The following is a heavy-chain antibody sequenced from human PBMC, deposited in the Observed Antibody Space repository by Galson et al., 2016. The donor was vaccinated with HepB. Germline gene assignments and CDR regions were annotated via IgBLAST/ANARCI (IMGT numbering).Heavy chain of an antibody. J-gene: IGHJ3*02. V-gene: IGHV3-53*01. Sequence: SLRLSCAASGFTVSSNYMSWVRQAPGKGLEWVSFIYSGGSTYYADSVKGRFTISRDNSKNTLYLQMNSLRAEDTAVYYCAREGQGYDSSGYYSEAFDILGQGTIVTVSS. D-gene: IGHD3-22*01. CDR2: IYSGGST. CDR1: GFTVSSNY. CDR3: AREGQGYDSSGYYSEAFDI.